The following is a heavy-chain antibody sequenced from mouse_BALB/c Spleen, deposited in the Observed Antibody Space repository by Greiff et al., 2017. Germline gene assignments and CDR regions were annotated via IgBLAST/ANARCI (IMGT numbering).Heavy chain of an antibody. J-gene: IGHJ1*01. Sequence: VHLVESGPGLVAPSQSLSITCTVSGFSLTSYGVHWVRQPPGKGLEWLGVIWAGGSTNYNSALMSRLSISKDNSKSQVFLKMNSLQTDDTAMYYCAREGYYGSSYWYFDVWGAGTTVTVSS. CDR2: IWAGGST. V-gene: IGHV2-9*02. CDR3: AREGYYGSSYWYFDV. D-gene: IGHD1-1*01. CDR1: GFSLTSYG.